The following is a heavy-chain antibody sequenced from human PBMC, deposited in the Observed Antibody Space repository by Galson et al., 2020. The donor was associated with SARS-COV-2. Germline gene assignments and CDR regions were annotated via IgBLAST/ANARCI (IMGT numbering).Heavy chain of an antibody. J-gene: IGHJ6*02. CDR2: IYTSGST. V-gene: IGHV4-4*07. CDR3: ARGWELKDYYGMDV. CDR1: GGSISSYY. Sequence: SETLSLTCTASGGSISSYYWSWIRQPAGKGLEWIGRIYTSGSTNYHPSLKSRVTMSVDTSKNQFSLKLSSVTAADTAVYYCARGWELKDYYGMDVWGQGTTVTVSS. D-gene: IGHD1-26*01.